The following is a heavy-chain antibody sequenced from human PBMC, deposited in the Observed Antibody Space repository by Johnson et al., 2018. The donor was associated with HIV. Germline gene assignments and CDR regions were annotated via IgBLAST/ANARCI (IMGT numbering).Heavy chain of an antibody. V-gene: IGHV3-23*04. D-gene: IGHD3-16*01. Sequence: VQLVESGGGLVQPGGSLRLSCAASEFTLSSYAMSWVCQAPGKGLEWVSAISGSSGSTYYADSVKGRFTISRDNSKNALFLQMNSLRAEDTAVFYCAKPPSMGADAFDIWGQGTMVTVSS. J-gene: IGHJ3*02. CDR2: ISGSSGST. CDR1: EFTLSSYA. CDR3: AKPPSMGADAFDI.